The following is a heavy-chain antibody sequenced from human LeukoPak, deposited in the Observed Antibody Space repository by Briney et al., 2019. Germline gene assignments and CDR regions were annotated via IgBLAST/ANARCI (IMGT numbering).Heavy chain of an antibody. CDR3: VRDWAPASMQAAPFDC. J-gene: IGHJ4*02. Sequence: GGSLRLSCAASGFTLSSYSMNWVRQAPGKGPEWVANIKEDGGLKNYVDSVEGRFTVSRDNAKNTLYLQMNSLRLEDTAVYYCVRDWAPASMQAAPFDCWGQGTLVTVSS. V-gene: IGHV3-7*01. D-gene: IGHD2/OR15-2a*01. CDR2: IKEDGGLK. CDR1: GFTLSSYS.